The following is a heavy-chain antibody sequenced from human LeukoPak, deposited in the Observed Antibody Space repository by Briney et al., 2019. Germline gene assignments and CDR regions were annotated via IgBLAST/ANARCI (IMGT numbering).Heavy chain of an antibody. Sequence: PGGSLRLSCAASGFTVSSNYMSWVRQAPGKGLEWVSVISGSGGSTYYADSVKGRFTISRDSSKNTLYLQMNSLRAEDTAVYYCAKAGSSSSWNGREFDYWGQGTVVTVSS. D-gene: IGHD6-13*01. V-gene: IGHV3-23*01. CDR1: GFTVSSNY. J-gene: IGHJ4*02. CDR3: AKAGSSSSWNGREFDY. CDR2: ISGSGGST.